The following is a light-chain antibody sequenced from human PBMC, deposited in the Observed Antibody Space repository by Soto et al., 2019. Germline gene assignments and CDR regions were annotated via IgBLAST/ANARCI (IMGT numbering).Light chain of an antibody. CDR3: QQYGSPPHN. CDR1: QSVTGNY. CDR2: EAD. Sequence: EIVLTQSPGTLSLSPGERVTLSCRASQSVTGNYVACHQQKPGQAPRLLIYEADTRATGISDRFSAGGSGTDFTLAISRLEPEDFALYYCQQYGSPPHNFGGGTQVEIK. J-gene: IGKJ4*01. V-gene: IGKV3-20*01.